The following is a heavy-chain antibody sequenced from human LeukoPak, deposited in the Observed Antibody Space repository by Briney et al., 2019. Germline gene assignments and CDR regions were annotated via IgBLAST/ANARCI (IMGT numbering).Heavy chain of an antibody. CDR2: INQDGSEK. CDR3: ARGRGAY. Sequence: PGGSLRLSCAASGFTFSTYWMNWVRQAPGMGLECVASINQDGSEKYYVDSVKGRFTISRDNAKKSVYLQMNSLRAEDTAVYYCARGRGAYWGKGTLVTVSS. V-gene: IGHV3-7*01. D-gene: IGHD4/OR15-4a*01. CDR1: GFTFSTYW. J-gene: IGHJ4*02.